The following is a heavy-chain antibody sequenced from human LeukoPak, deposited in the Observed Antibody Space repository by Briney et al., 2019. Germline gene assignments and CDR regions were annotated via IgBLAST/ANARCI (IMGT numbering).Heavy chain of an antibody. Sequence: GRSLRLSCAASGFTFSSYAMHWVRQAPGKGLEWVAVISYDGSNKYYADSVKGRFTISRDNSKNTLYLQMNSLRAEDTAVYYCAKEMGYYYDSSGYYYRPTYFDYWGQGTLVTVSS. CDR3: AKEMGYYYDSSGYYYRPTYFDY. D-gene: IGHD3-22*01. V-gene: IGHV3-30*04. CDR1: GFTFSSYA. J-gene: IGHJ4*02. CDR2: ISYDGSNK.